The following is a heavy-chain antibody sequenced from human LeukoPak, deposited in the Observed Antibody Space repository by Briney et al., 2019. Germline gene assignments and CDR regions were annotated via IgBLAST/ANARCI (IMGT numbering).Heavy chain of an antibody. J-gene: IGHJ6*02. V-gene: IGHV3-23*01. Sequence: GSLRLSCAASGFTFSGFALSWVRLAPRKGLEWVSTISGSGDITYYADSVKGRFTISRDDSKNTLYLQMNSLRAEDTAVFYCAKGAPCSSTNCYYFYGMDVWGQGTTVTVSS. CDR2: ISGSGDIT. D-gene: IGHD2-2*01. CDR3: AKGAPCSSTNCYYFYGMDV. CDR1: GFTFSGFA.